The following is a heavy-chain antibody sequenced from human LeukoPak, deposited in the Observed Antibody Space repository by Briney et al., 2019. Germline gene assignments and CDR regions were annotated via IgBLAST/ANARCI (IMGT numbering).Heavy chain of an antibody. CDR1: GGSISGYF. J-gene: IGHJ4*02. D-gene: IGHD5-12*01. Sequence: PSETLSLTCTGSGGSISGYFWTWIRQPAGKGLEWIGRIYSSGSNNYNPSLKSRVTMSLDTSKNHFSLNLTSVTAADTAVYYCAREPTSGREPTSGRPLDYWGQGTLVTVSS. CDR3: AREPTSGREPTSGRPLDY. V-gene: IGHV4-4*07. CDR2: IYSSGSN.